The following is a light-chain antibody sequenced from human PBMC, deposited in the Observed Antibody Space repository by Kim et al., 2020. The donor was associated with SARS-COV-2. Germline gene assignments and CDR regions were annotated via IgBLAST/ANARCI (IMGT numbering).Light chain of an antibody. CDR1: QSVSAY. V-gene: IGKV3-11*01. Sequence: EIVLTQSPATLSLSPGERATLSCGASQSVSAYLAWYQQKPGQAPRLLIQEASNRATGIPARFSGSGSGTDFTLTISSLEPEDFAVYYCQQRYKWPITFGQGTRLEIK. J-gene: IGKJ5*01. CDR2: EAS. CDR3: QQRYKWPIT.